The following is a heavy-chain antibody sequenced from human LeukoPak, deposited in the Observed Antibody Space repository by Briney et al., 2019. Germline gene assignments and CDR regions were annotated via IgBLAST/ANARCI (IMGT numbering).Heavy chain of an antibody. V-gene: IGHV4-31*03. CDR2: SYYSGST. J-gene: IGHJ2*01. CDR3: ARAILTPSGYVWHFDL. CDR1: GGSINSGDYY. Sequence: SETLSLTCTVSGGSINSGDYYWSWIRQHPEKGLEWIGYSYYSGSTYCNLSLNSRATIPVDTSKNQFSLRLSSVTAADTAVYYCARAILTPSGYVWHFDLWGRGTLVTVSS. D-gene: IGHD3-3*01.